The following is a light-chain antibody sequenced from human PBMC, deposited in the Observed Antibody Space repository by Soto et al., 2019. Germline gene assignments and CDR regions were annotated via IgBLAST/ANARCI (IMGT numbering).Light chain of an antibody. CDR1: QSVRSGS. CDR2: DAS. J-gene: IGKJ1*01. V-gene: IGKV3-20*01. CDR3: QQYGSSPWT. Sequence: ENVLTQSPDTLSLSPGERATLSCRASQSVRSGSIAWYQQKPGQAPRLLIYDASTRATGIPDRFSGSVSGTDFTLTISRLEPEDFAVYHCQQYGSSPWTFGQGTKVEIK.